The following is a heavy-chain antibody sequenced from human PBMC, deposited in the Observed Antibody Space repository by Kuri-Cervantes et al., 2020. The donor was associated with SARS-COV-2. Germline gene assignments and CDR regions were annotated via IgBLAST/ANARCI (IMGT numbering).Heavy chain of an antibody. CDR2: INPSGGST. J-gene: IGHJ5*02. D-gene: IGHD3-16*02. CDR3: ARESGSSYDYVWGSYRYRNGWFDP. Sequence: ASVKVSCKASGYTFTGYYMHWVRQAPGQGLEWMGWINPSGGSTSYAQKFQGRVTMTRDTSTSTVYMELSSLRSEDTAVYYCARESGSSYDYVWGSYRYRNGWFDPWGQGTLVTSPQ. CDR1: GYTFTGYY. V-gene: IGHV1-46*01.